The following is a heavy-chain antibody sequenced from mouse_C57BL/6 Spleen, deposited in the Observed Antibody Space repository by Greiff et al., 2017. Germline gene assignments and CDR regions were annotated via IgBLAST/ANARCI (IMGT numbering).Heavy chain of an antibody. J-gene: IGHJ1*03. Sequence: EVQLQQSGPVLVKPGASVKMSCKASGYTFTDYYMNWVKQSHGKSLEWIGVINPYNGGTSYNQKFKGKATLTVDKSSSTAYMELNSLTSEDSAVYYCARGPITTVVAHWYFDVWGTGTTVTVSS. CDR1: GYTFTDYY. D-gene: IGHD1-1*01. CDR3: ARGPITTVVAHWYFDV. V-gene: IGHV1-19*01. CDR2: INPYNGGT.